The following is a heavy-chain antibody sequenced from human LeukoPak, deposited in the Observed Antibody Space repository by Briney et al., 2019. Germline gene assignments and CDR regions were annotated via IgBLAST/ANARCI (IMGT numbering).Heavy chain of an antibody. D-gene: IGHD4-17*01. CDR2: LSYDGSNR. V-gene: IGHV3-30*18. J-gene: IGHJ4*02. CDR1: GFTFSSFG. Sequence: GRSLRLSCAASGFTFSSFGMHWVRQAPGKGLEWVAVLSYDGSNRYYADSVKGRFTISRDNSKNTLYRQMYSLRAEDTAGYYCAKHASTATLHADYSGEGALVTVS. CDR3: AKHASTATLHADY.